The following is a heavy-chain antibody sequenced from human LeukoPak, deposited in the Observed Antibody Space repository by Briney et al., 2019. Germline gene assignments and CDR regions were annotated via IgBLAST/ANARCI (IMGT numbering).Heavy chain of an antibody. Sequence: GGSLRLSCAASGFTFSDYYMSWIRQAPGKGLEWVSYISSSGGTIYYADSVKGRFTISRDNAKNSLYLQMNSLRAEDTAVYYCARPSSVLDMGIIPFDFWGQGTLVTVSS. V-gene: IGHV3-11*04. CDR3: ARPSSVLDMGIIPFDF. D-gene: IGHD3-3*01. J-gene: IGHJ4*02. CDR1: GFTFSDYY. CDR2: ISSSGGTI.